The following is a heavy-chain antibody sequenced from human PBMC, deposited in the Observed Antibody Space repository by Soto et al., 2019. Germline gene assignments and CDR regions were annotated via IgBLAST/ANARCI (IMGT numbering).Heavy chain of an antibody. CDR3: ARDLVREPAATYGMDV. V-gene: IGHV3-23*01. Sequence: GGSLRLSCAASGFTFSSYAMSWVRQAPGKGLEWVSAISGSGGSTYYADSVKGRFTISRDNSKNTLYLQMNSLRAEDTAVYYCARDLVREPAATYGMDVWGQGTTVTVSS. CDR2: ISGSGGST. J-gene: IGHJ6*02. CDR1: GFTFSSYA. D-gene: IGHD2-2*01.